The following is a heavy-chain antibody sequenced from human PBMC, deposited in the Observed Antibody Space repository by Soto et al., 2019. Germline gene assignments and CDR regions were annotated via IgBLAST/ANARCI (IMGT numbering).Heavy chain of an antibody. J-gene: IGHJ4*02. V-gene: IGHV3-30*03. Sequence: PGGSLRLSCAASGFTFNNYGMHWVRQAPGKGLEWVATISNDGSDKYYADSVKGRLTISRDNSKNTLYLQMNSLRAEETAVYYCARTKYYDILTGYYYFDYWGQGTLVTVSS. D-gene: IGHD3-9*01. CDR2: ISNDGSDK. CDR3: ARTKYYDILTGYYYFDY. CDR1: GFTFNNYG.